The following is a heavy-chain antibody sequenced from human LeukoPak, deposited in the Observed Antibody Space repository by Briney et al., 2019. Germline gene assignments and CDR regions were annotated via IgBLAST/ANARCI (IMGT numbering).Heavy chain of an antibody. V-gene: IGHV3-66*01. CDR2: IYSGGNT. CDR3: ARGFRSVTTWGYFDY. CDR1: GFTVSTNY. D-gene: IGHD4-17*01. J-gene: IGHJ4*02. Sequence: GGSLRLSCAASGFTVSTNYISWVRQAPGKGLVWVSLIYSGGNTYYADSVKGRFTISRDNSKNTLYLQMNSLRAEDTAVYYCARGFRSVTTWGYFDYWGQGTLVTVSS.